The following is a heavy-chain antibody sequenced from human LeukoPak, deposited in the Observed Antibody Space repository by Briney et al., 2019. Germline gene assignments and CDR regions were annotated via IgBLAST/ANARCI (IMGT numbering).Heavy chain of an antibody. CDR3: ARHGIKRIIMNNWFDP. D-gene: IGHD3-22*01. CDR1: GFTFSSYG. CDR2: IWYDGSNK. J-gene: IGHJ5*02. Sequence: GGSLRLSCAASGFTFSSYGMHWVRQAPGKGLEWVAVIWYDGSNKYYADSVKGRFTISRDSSKNTLYLQMNSLRAEDTAVYYCARHGIKRIIMNNWFDPWAREPWSPSPQ. V-gene: IGHV3-33*01.